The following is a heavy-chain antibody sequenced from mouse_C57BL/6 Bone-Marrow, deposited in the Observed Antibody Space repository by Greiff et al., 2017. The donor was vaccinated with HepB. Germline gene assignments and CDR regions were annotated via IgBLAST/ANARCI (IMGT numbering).Heavy chain of an antibody. J-gene: IGHJ4*01. Sequence: EVQLQQSGPVLVKPGASVKMSCKASGYTFTDYYMNWVKQSHGKSLEWIGVINPYNGGTSYNQKFKGKATLTVDKTTSTVYMELNSLTSEDSAVYYCAREGYGNCVAMDDWGQGTSVTVSS. V-gene: IGHV1-19*01. D-gene: IGHD2-10*02. CDR1: GYTFTDYY. CDR3: AREGYGNCVAMDD. CDR2: INPYNGGT.